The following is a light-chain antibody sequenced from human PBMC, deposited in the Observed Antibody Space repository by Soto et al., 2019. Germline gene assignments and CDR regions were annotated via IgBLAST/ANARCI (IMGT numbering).Light chain of an antibody. CDR3: QQYGSSPLT. CDR1: RSVGSY. V-gene: IGKV3-20*01. Sequence: IVLTQSPGTLSLAPGERATLSCRASRSVGSYLAWYQQKPGQAPRLLLYGASSRATGVPDRFSGSGSGTDFTLTIGRLEPEDGAVDYGQQYGSSPLTFGPGTKVDGK. J-gene: IGKJ3*01. CDR2: GAS.